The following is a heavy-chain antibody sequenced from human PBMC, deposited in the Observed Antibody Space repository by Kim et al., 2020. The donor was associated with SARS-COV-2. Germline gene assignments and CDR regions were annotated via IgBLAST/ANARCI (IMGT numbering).Heavy chain of an antibody. D-gene: IGHD3-16*01. J-gene: IGHJ5*02. Sequence: GGSLRLSCAASGFIFSNSAMNWVRQAPGKGLEWVSYISTSSSIKYYADSVKGRFTIFRNDAKNSVYPQRNTLRAEDTFIYYCVTTFSRFGVSSWGQGTLV. CDR3: VTTFSRFGVSS. V-gene: IGHV3-48*04. CDR1: GFIFSNSA. CDR2: ISTSSSIK.